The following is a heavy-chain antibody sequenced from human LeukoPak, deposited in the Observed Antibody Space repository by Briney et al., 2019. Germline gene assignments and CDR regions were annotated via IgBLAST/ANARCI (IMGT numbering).Heavy chain of an antibody. V-gene: IGHV4-59*11. CDR2: ISCIVST. CDR3: ARDLVTVTKGFDI. J-gene: IGHJ3*02. CDR1: DDSFISHY. D-gene: IGHD4-17*01. Sequence: SETLSLTRAVSDDSFISHYWTWIRQPPGKGLGWIGYISCIVSTNYNPSLKSRATISIDTPKNQFSLKLTSVTAADTAVYYCARDLVTVTKGFDIWGQGTMVSVSS.